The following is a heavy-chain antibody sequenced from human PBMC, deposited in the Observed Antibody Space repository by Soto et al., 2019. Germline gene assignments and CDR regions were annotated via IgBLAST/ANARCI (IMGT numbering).Heavy chain of an antibody. V-gene: IGHV1-2*04. CDR1: GYTFTGYY. D-gene: IGHD3-22*01. CDR3: ARGRPNMIVVDPAGMDV. Sequence: GASVKVSCKASGYTFTGYYMHWVRQAPGQGLEWMGWINPNSGGTNYAQKFQGWVTMTRDTSISTAYMELSRLRSDDTAVYYCARGRPNMIVVDPAGMDVWGQGTTVT. J-gene: IGHJ6*02. CDR2: INPNSGGT.